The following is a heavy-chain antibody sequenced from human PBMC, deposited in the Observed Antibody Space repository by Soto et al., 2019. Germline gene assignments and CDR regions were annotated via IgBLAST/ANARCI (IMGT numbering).Heavy chain of an antibody. J-gene: IGHJ4*02. V-gene: IGHV4-59*01. Sequence: PSATLSLTCTVSGGSISSYYWSWVRQPPGKGLEWIGYIYYSGSTNYNPSLKSRVTISVDTSKNQFSLKLSSVTAADTAVYYCARTMGGYGDDYWGQGTLVTVSS. D-gene: IGHD4-17*01. CDR3: ARTMGGYGDDY. CDR1: GGSISSYY. CDR2: IYYSGST.